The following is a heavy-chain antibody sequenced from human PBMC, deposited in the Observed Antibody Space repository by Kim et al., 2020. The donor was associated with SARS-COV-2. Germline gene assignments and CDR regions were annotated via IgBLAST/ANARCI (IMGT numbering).Heavy chain of an antibody. CDR1: GGSFSGYY. D-gene: IGHD3-16*01. CDR2: INHSGST. J-gene: IGHJ4*02. CDR3: ASSGSSGSWGRNVDY. V-gene: IGHV4-34*01. Sequence: SETLSLTCAVYGGSFSGYYWSWIRQPPGKGLEWIGEINHSGSTNYNPSLKSRVTISVDTSKNQFSLKLSSVTAADTAVYYCASSGSSGSWGRNVDYWGQGTPVTVSS.